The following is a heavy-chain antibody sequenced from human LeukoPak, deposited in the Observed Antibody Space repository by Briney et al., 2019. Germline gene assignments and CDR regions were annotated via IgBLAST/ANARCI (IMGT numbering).Heavy chain of an antibody. CDR1: GFTFSSYW. D-gene: IGHD4-17*01. Sequence: GGSLRLSCAASGFTFSSYWMSWVRQAPGKGLEWVANIKQDGSEKYYVDSVKGRFTISRDNAKNSLYLQMNSLRAEDTAVYYCARDDYGDYTDDAFDIWGQGTMVTVSS. J-gene: IGHJ3*02. CDR2: IKQDGSEK. CDR3: ARDDYGDYTDDAFDI. V-gene: IGHV3-7*01.